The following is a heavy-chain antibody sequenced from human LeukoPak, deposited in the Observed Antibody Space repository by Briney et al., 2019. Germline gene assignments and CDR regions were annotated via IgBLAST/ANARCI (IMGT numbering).Heavy chain of an antibody. CDR1: GGSISSSNW. CDR2: IYHSGST. Sequence: PSETLSLTCAVSGGSISSSNWWSWVRQPPGKGLEWIGEIYHSGSTNYNPSLKSRVTISVDKSKNQFSLKLSSVTAADTAVYYCARGLHDGYYGMDVWGQGTTVTVSS. J-gene: IGHJ6*02. CDR3: ARGLHDGYYGMDV. D-gene: IGHD1-1*01. V-gene: IGHV4-4*02.